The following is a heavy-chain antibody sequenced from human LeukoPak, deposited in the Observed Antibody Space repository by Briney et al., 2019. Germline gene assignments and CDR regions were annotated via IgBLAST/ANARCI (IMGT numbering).Heavy chain of an antibody. CDR1: GGTFSSYA. CDR2: INPSGGST. V-gene: IGHV1-46*01. CDR3: ARGGSIVTMVRGISDFDY. D-gene: IGHD3-10*01. J-gene: IGHJ4*02. Sequence: ASVKVSCKASGGTFSSYAISWVRQAPGQGLEWVGIINPSGGSTSYAQKFQGRVTMTRDMSTSTVYMELSSLRSEDTAVYYCARGGSIVTMVRGISDFDYWGQGTLVTVSS.